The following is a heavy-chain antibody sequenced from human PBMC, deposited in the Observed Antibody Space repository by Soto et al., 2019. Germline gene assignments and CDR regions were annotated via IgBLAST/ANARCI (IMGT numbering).Heavy chain of an antibody. CDR2: IIPIFGTA. V-gene: IGHV1-69*13. J-gene: IGHJ6*02. D-gene: IGHD3-10*01. CDR1: GGTFSSYA. Sequence: GPSVKVSCKASGGTFSSYAISWVRQAPGQGLEWMGGIIPIFGTANYAQKFQGRVTITADESTSTAYMELSSLRSEDTAVYYCARDLAGVDGSGSYYSLPYYYYYGMDVWGQGTTVTVSS. CDR3: ARDLAGVDGSGSYYSLPYYYYYGMDV.